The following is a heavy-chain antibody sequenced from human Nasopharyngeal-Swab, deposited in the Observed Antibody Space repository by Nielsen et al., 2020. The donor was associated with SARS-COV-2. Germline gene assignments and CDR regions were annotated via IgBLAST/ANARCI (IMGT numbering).Heavy chain of an antibody. CDR2: IKQDGSEK. D-gene: IGHD5-12*01. J-gene: IGHJ5*02. CDR1: GSTFSSYW. Sequence: GGSLRLSWEPSGSTFSSYWMGWVRQVQGKGLEWVANIKQDGSEKYYVDSVKGRFTISRDNAKNSLYLQMNSLRAEDTAVYYCASTSGYGLNWFDPWGQGTLVTVSS. V-gene: IGHV3-7*01. CDR3: ASTSGYGLNWFDP.